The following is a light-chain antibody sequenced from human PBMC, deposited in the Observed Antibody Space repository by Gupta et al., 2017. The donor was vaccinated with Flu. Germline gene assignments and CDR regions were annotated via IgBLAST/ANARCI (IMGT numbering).Light chain of an antibody. CDR3: QVWDSSSDHLYV. CDR1: NIGGKS. J-gene: IGLJ1*01. Sequence: GNNIGGKSVHWYQQKPGQAPVLVVYDDSDRPSGIPERFSGSNSGNTATLTISRVEAGDEADYYCQVWDSSSDHLYVFGTGTKVTVL. CDR2: DDS. V-gene: IGLV3-21*02.